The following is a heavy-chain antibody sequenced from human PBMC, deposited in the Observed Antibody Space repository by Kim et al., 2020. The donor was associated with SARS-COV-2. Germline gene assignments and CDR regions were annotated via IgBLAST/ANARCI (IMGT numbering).Heavy chain of an antibody. V-gene: IGHV4-31*02. D-gene: IGHD3-22*01. CDR3: ARDTGYDSSGYYQGDDAFDI. Sequence: RVTISVDTSKNQFSLKLSSVTAADTAVYYCARDTGYDSSGYYQGDDAFDIWGQGTMVTVSS. J-gene: IGHJ3*02.